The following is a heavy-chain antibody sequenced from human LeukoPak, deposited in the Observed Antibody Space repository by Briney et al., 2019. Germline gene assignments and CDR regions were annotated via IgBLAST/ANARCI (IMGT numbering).Heavy chain of an antibody. Sequence: GGSLTLSCAASGCTFSSYEMNWVRQAPGKGLEWVSYISSGSTIYYADSVKGRFTISRDNSKNSLYLPMNSLRAEDTAVYYCAELGITMIGGVWGKGTTVTISS. V-gene: IGHV3-48*03. CDR3: AELGITMIGGV. J-gene: IGHJ6*04. D-gene: IGHD3-10*02. CDR2: ISSGSTI. CDR1: GCTFSSYE.